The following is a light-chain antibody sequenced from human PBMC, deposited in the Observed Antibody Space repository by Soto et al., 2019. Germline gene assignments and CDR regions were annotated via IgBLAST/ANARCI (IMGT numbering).Light chain of an antibody. CDR3: QQYQSLT. Sequence: IFLTQSPAILALSRWDRATLSCRASQSVSSSYLAWYQHKPGQAPRLLIHGASSRVTGIPDRFSGSGSGTDFTLTITRLEPEDFAVYYCQQYQSLTFGGGTKVDIK. J-gene: IGKJ4*01. CDR1: QSVSSSY. V-gene: IGKV3-20*01. CDR2: GAS.